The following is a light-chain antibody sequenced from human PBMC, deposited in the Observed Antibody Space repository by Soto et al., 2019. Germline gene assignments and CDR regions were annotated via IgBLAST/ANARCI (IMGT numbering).Light chain of an antibody. CDR2: DAS. J-gene: IGKJ1*01. CDR3: QHYNSYSEA. V-gene: IGKV3-20*01. CDR1: QSVSYY. Sequence: EIVLTQSPGTLSLSPGERATLSCRASQSVSYYLAWYQQKPGQAPRLLIYDASSRATGVPDRFSGSGSGTDFTLTISSLQPDDFATYYCQHYNSYSEAFGQGTKVDIK.